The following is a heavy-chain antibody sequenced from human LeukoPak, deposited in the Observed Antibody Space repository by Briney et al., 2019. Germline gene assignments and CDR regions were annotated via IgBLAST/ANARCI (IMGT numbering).Heavy chain of an antibody. V-gene: IGHV3-23*01. CDR1: GFTFSTYE. CDR3: AKDVPYGDYNWDNYFDY. D-gene: IGHD4-17*01. Sequence: PGGSLRLSCAASGFTFSTYEMDWVRQAPGKGLEWVSAISGSGGSTYYADSVKGRFTISRDNSKNTLYLQMNSLRAEDTAVYYCAKDVPYGDYNWDNYFDYWGQGTLVTVSS. CDR2: ISGSGGST. J-gene: IGHJ4*02.